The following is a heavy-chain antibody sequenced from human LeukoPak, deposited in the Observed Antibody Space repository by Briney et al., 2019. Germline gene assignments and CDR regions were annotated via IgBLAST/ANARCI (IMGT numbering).Heavy chain of an antibody. CDR1: GYTFTSYV. Sequence: GASVKVSCKASGYTFTSYVINWVRQATGQGLEWMGWMNPNSGNTGYAQKFQGRVTMTRNTSISTAYMELSSLRSEDTAVYYCARADFWSGYAIDYWGQGTLVTVSS. J-gene: IGHJ4*02. D-gene: IGHD3-3*01. V-gene: IGHV1-8*01. CDR2: MNPNSGNT. CDR3: ARADFWSGYAIDY.